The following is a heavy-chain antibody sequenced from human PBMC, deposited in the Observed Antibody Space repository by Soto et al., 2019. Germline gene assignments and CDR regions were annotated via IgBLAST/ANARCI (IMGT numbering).Heavy chain of an antibody. J-gene: IGHJ3*02. V-gene: IGHV3-23*01. Sequence: DGTPIPSCAPSGFTFNSYSMSSVCQTPGKGLEWVSASSGSGGSTYYADSVKGRFTISRDNSKNTLYLQMNSLRAEDTAVYYCAKDGRYGQWLVANAFDIWGQGTMVTVSS. CDR3: AKDGRYGQWLVANAFDI. CDR1: GFTFNSYS. D-gene: IGHD6-19*01. CDR2: SSGSGGST.